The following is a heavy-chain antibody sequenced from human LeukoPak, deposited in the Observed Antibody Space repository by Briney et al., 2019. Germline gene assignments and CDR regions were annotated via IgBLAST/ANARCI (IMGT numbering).Heavy chain of an antibody. J-gene: IGHJ5*02. CDR3: ARDGTVRLWLPHNWFDP. Sequence: PGRSLRLSCAASGFTFSSYAMHWVRQAPGKGLEWVAVISYDGSNKYYADSVKGRFTISRDNSKNTLYLQMNSLRAEDTAVHYCARDGTVRLWLPHNWFDPWGQGTLVTVSS. CDR1: GFTFSSYA. D-gene: IGHD5-18*01. CDR2: ISYDGSNK. V-gene: IGHV3-30*04.